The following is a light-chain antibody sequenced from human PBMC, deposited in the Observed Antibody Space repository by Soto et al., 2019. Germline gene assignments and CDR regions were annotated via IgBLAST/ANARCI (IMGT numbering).Light chain of an antibody. V-gene: IGLV3-21*04. CDR2: YDS. Sequence: SYELTQPPSVSVAPGKTARITCGGNNIGSKSVHWYQQKPGQAPVLVIYYDSDRPSGIPERFSGSNSGNTATLTISRVEAGDEADCYCQVWDSSSDHFVVFGGGTKLTVL. J-gene: IGLJ2*01. CDR1: NIGSKS. CDR3: QVWDSSSDHFVV.